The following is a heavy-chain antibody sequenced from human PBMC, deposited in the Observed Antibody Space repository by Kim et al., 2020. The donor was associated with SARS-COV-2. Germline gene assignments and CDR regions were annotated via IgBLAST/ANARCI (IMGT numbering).Heavy chain of an antibody. J-gene: IGHJ4*02. V-gene: IGHV3-11*05. D-gene: IGHD6-13*01. Sequence: DSLKGRFTISRDNAKNSLYLQMHSLRADDTAVYYCARVSLGSSSWYYFDYWGQGTLVTVSS. CDR3: ARVSLGSSSWYYFDY.